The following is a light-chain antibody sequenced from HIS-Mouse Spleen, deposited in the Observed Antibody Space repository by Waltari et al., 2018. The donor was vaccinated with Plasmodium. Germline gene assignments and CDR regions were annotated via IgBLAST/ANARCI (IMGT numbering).Light chain of an antibody. V-gene: IGLV1-40*01. CDR2: GKR. J-gene: IGLJ1*01. CDR3: QSYDSSLSGYV. CDR1: SSNIGAGYD. Sequence: QSVLTQPPSVSGAPGQRVTISCTGSSSNIGAGYDVHWYQQLPGTAPKLLIYGKRNRHSGVPDRFSGSKSGTAASLAITGLQAEDEADYYCQSYDSSLSGYVFGTGTKVTVL.